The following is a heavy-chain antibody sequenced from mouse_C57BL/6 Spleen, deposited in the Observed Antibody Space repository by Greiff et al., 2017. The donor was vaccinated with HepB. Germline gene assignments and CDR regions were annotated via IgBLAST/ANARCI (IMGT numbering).Heavy chain of an antibody. CDR2: IYPGSGST. V-gene: IGHV1-55*01. Sequence: VQLQQPGAELVKPGASVKMSCKASGYTFTSYWITWVKQRPGQGLEWIGDIYPGSGSTNYNEKFKSKATLTVDTSSSTAYMQLSSLTSEDSAVYYCARYGGLRNYAIDYWGQGTSVTVSS. J-gene: IGHJ4*01. CDR3: ARYGGLRNYAIDY. D-gene: IGHD2-4*01. CDR1: GYTFTSYW.